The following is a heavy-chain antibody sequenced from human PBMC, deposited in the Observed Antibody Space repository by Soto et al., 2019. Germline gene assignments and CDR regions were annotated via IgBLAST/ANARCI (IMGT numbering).Heavy chain of an antibody. CDR1: GGSMKNNDW. J-gene: IGHJ6*02. CDR3: ARGSALGTFGLDV. D-gene: IGHD1-26*01. CDR2: IHHTGDN. Sequence: PSETLSLTCAVSGGSMKNNDWWSWVRQSPGQGLEWIGEIHHTGDNKYNPSLRSRVTMSVDTSKKHVSLQLNSVTGADTAVYYCARGSALGTFGLDVWGQGTTVT. V-gene: IGHV4-4*02.